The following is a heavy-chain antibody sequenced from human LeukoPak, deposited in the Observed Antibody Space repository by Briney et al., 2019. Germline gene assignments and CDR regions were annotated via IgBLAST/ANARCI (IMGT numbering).Heavy chain of an antibody. V-gene: IGHV4-39*07. CDR2: IYYSGST. J-gene: IGHJ4*02. CDR1: SDSISSSSSY. CDR3: ARASYSYDINGWVPFDY. D-gene: IGHD3-22*01. Sequence: SETLSLTCTVSSDSISSSSSYWGWIRQPPGEGLEWIGSIYYSGSTNYNPSLKSRVTISGDTSRNQFSLRLSSVTAADTAVYYCARASYSYDINGWVPFDYWGQGTLVTVSS.